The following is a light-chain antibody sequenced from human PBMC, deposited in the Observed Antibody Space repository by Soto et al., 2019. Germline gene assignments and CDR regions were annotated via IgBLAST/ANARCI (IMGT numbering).Light chain of an antibody. V-gene: IGKV1D-12*01. CDR2: AAS. J-gene: IGKJ4*01. CDR3: QQANSFPPG. Sequence: EIQMTQSPSSVSASVGDRVTITCRASQGISSWLAWYPQKPGKAAKLLIYAASSLQSGVPSRFSGSGSGTHFTLTISSLQPEDFAPYEFQQANSFPPGFGGGTKVEIK. CDR1: QGISSW.